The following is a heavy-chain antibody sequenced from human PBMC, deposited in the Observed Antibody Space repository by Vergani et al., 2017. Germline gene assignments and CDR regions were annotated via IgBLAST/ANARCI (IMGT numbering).Heavy chain of an antibody. CDR1: GGSISSGDYY. J-gene: IGHJ6*03. CDR2: IYSSGSP. Sequence: QVQLQESGPGLVKPSQTLSLTCTVSGGSISSGDYYWCWIRQPPGKGLDWIWYIYSSGSPYYHPSLKSRVTISVDTSKNQFSLKLSSVTAADTAVYYCAREAYGAGSDYYYYYYMDVWGKGTTVTVSS. D-gene: IGHD3-10*01. CDR3: AREAYGAGSDYYYYYYMDV. V-gene: IGHV4-30-4*01.